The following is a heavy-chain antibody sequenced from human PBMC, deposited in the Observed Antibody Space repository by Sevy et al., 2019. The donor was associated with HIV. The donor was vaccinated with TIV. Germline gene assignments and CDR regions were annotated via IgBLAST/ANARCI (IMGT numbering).Heavy chain of an antibody. CDR3: AREDFGSSWLYYYMDV. Sequence: SETLSLTCTVSGGSISGYYWSWIRQPAGKGLEWIGRVYASSSTNYNPSLRSRVTISVDTSRNQFSLNLQSVTAADTAVYYCAREDFGSSWLYYYMDVWGKGTPVTVSS. V-gene: IGHV4-4*07. D-gene: IGHD6-13*01. CDR2: VYASSST. CDR1: GGSISGYY. J-gene: IGHJ6*03.